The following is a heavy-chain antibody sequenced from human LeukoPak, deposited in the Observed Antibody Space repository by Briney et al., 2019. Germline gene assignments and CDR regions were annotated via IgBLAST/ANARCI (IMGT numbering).Heavy chain of an antibody. CDR3: AGHGYYYDSSGYRY. J-gene: IGHJ4*02. D-gene: IGHD3-22*01. Sequence: SQTLSLTCTVSGGSISSGGYYWSWIRQHPGKGLEWIGYIYYSGSTYYNPSLKSRVTISVDTSKNQFSLKLSSVTAADTAVHYCAGHGYYYDSSGYRYWGQGTLVTVSS. V-gene: IGHV4-31*03. CDR1: GGSISSGGYY. CDR2: IYYSGST.